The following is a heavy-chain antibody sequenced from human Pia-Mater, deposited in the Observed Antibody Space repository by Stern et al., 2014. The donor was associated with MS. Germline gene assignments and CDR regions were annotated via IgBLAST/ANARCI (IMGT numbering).Heavy chain of an antibody. Sequence: QVQLQESGPGLVKPSETLSLTCSVSGGSITNRDYWGWIRQSPGKGLEWLGSVYYSGITYYRPSLKSRDTISIDTCKYHFSLKLTSGTATDTAVYFCARGVTAVTNYVPNWCFDLWGRGTLVTISS. CDR1: GGSITNRDY. V-gene: IGHV4-39*02. CDR2: VYYSGIT. J-gene: IGHJ2*01. CDR3: ARGVTAVTNYVPNWCFDL. D-gene: IGHD4-11*01.